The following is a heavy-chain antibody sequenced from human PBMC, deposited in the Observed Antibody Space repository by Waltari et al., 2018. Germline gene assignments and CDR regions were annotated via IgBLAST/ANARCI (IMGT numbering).Heavy chain of an antibody. V-gene: IGHV1-46*01. CDR1: GYTFTSYY. D-gene: IGHD6-13*01. CDR3: AREHQSSSWSRYYYYYMDV. J-gene: IGHJ6*03. Sequence: QVQLVQSGAEVKKPGASVKVSCKASGYTFTSYYMHWVRQAPGQGLEWMGIINPSGGSTSYAQKFQGRVTMTRDTSTSTVYMELSSLRSEDTAVYYCAREHQSSSWSRYYYYYMDVWGKGTTVTISS. CDR2: INPSGGST.